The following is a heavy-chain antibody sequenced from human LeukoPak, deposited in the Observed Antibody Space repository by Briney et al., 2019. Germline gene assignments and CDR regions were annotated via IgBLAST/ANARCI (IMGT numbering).Heavy chain of an antibody. CDR3: AREGDGYNY. CDR2: LNPNSGGT. CDR1: GYTLSGYY. V-gene: IGHV1-2*02. J-gene: IGHJ4*02. D-gene: IGHD5-24*01. Sequence: GASVKVSCKASGYTLSGYYLHWVRQAPGQGLEWMGWLNPNSGGTKYAQKFQGRVTMTRDTSINTAYMELSGLRYDDTAVYYCAREGDGYNYWGQGSLVTVSS.